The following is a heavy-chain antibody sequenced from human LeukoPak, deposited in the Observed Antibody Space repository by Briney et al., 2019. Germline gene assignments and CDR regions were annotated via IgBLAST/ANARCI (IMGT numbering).Heavy chain of an antibody. CDR2: ISAYNGNT. CDR1: GYTFTSYG. Sequence: ASVKVSCKASGYTFTSYGISWVRQAPGQGLEWMGWISAYNGNTNYAQKLQGRVTMTTDTSTSTAYMELRSLRSDDTAVYYCARVRYSYGCRGEDFDYWGQGTLVTVSS. CDR3: ARVRYSYGCRGEDFDY. J-gene: IGHJ4*02. D-gene: IGHD5-18*01. V-gene: IGHV1-18*01.